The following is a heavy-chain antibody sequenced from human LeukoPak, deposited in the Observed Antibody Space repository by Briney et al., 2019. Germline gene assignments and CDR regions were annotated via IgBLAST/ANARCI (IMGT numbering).Heavy chain of an antibody. D-gene: IGHD1-26*01. Sequence: GGSLRLSCAESGFTFSSYGMHWVRQAPGKGLKWVAVIWYDGSNKYYADSVKGRFTISRDNSKNTLYLQMNSLRAEDTAVYYCAKSGEWEPTDLDYWGQGTLVTVSS. CDR1: GFTFSSYG. CDR2: IWYDGSNK. CDR3: AKSGEWEPTDLDY. V-gene: IGHV3-33*06. J-gene: IGHJ4*02.